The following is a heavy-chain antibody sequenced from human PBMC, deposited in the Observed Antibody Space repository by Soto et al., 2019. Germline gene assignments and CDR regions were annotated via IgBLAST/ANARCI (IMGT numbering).Heavy chain of an antibody. Sequence: QTMCLTCTFSGGSISSSSYYWSWIRQPPGKGLEWIGSIYSSGSTYYNPSLKSRVTISVDTSKNQFPLNLTSVTAADMAVYYCAREGSHSAYNFAIGIQLWSFDRWGQGLPVTVSS. D-gene: IGHD1-1*01. J-gene: IGHJ5*02. V-gene: IGHV4-39*06. CDR1: GGSISSSSYY. CDR2: IYSSGST. CDR3: AREGSHSAYNFAIGIQLWSFDR.